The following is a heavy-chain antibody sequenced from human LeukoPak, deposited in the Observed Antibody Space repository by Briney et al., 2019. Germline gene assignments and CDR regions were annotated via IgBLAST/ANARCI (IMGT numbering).Heavy chain of an antibody. D-gene: IGHD2-21*02. J-gene: IGHJ4*02. CDR2: ISSTRGTV. Sequence: GGSLRLSCAASGFTFSSYSMNWVRQTPGKGLEWVSYISSTRGTVYYADSVKGRFTISRDNGKNSLYLQMNSLRAEDTAVYYSSPAIIGYWGQGTLVTVSS. V-gene: IGHV3-48*01. CDR1: GFTFSSYS. CDR3: SPAIIGY.